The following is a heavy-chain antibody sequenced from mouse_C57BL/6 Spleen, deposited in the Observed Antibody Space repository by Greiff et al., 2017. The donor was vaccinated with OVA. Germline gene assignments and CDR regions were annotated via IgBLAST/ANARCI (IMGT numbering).Heavy chain of an antibody. CDR3: ARRSYYAMDY. CDR2: ISSGSSTI. CDR1: GFTFSDYG. V-gene: IGHV5-17*01. Sequence: EVMLVESGGGLVKPGGSLKLSCAASGFTFSDYGMHWVRQAPEKGLEWVAYISSGSSTIYYADTVKGRFTISRDNTKNTLFLQMTSLRSDDTDMYYCARRSYYAMDYWGQGTSVTVSS. J-gene: IGHJ4*01.